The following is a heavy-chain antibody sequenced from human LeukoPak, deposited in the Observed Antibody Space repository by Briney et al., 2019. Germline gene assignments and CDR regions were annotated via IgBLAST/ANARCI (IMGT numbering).Heavy chain of an antibody. D-gene: IGHD6-19*01. CDR2: MYYSGNI. Sequence: PSETLSLTCTVSGGSISSSTYYWGWIRQPPGKGLEWIGSMYYSGNIYYNPSLKSRVTISVDTSKNQFSLKLSSVTAADTAVYYCARVGAKVAVAGNRFSYYYYMDVWGKGTTVTVSS. J-gene: IGHJ6*03. V-gene: IGHV4-39*07. CDR1: GGSISSSTYY. CDR3: ARVGAKVAVAGNRFSYYYYMDV.